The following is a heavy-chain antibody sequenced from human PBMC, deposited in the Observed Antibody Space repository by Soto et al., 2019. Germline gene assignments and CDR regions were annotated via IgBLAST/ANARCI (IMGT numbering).Heavy chain of an antibody. CDR1: GFTSSSYV. CDR2: ISFDGSKK. D-gene: IGHD3-22*01. CDR3: ARGVFYYYGSSGYYPDY. V-gene: IGHV3-30-3*01. J-gene: IGHJ4*02. Sequence: GGSLRLSCEGSGFTSSSYVMHWVRQAPGKGLEWVALISFDGSKKNYADSVKGRFTISRDNSKNMMYLQMNSLRPEDTAVYYCARGVFYYYGSSGYYPDYWGQGTLVTVSS.